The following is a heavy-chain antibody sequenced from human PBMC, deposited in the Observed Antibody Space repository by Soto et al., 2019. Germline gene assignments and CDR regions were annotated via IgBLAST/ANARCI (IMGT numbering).Heavy chain of an antibody. J-gene: IGHJ4*02. CDR2: IKQDGSEK. CDR3: ARSRYLEY. CDR1: GFTFINYW. Sequence: AGGSLRLSCAVSGFTFINYWMSWVRQAPGKGLEWVANIKQDGSEKNYVDSVEGRFTISRDNAKNSLYLQMNSLRAEDTAVYYCARSRYLEYWGQGTLVTVSS. D-gene: IGHD1-20*01. V-gene: IGHV3-7*04.